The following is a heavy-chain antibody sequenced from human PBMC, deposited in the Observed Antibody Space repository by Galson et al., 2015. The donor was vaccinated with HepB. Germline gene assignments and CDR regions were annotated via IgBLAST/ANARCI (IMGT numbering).Heavy chain of an antibody. CDR1: GFTFSGSS. V-gene: IGHV3-48*01. CDR3: ARGRDNWNRYYFDY. CDR2: ISSSGSTI. D-gene: IGHD1-1*01. Sequence: SLRLSCAASGFTFSGSSMNWVRQAPGKRLEWVSYISSSGSTIYYADSVKGRFTISRDNANNSLDLQMNSLRAEDTALYFCARGRDNWNRYYFDYWGQGSLVTVSS. J-gene: IGHJ4*02.